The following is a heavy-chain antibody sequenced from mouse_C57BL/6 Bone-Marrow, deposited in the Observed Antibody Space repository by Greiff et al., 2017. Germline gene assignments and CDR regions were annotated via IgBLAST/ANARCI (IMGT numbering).Heavy chain of an antibody. CDR1: GYSITSGYY. V-gene: IGHV3-6*01. Sequence: DVQLQESGPGLVKPSQSLSLTCSVTGYSITSGYYWNWIRQFPGNKLEWLGYISYDGSTNYNPSLKNRISITHDTSNNQFFLKLNSVTTEDTATYYCARGGYDYHAMDYWGQGTSVTVSS. J-gene: IGHJ4*01. CDR3: ARGGYDYHAMDY. CDR2: ISYDGST.